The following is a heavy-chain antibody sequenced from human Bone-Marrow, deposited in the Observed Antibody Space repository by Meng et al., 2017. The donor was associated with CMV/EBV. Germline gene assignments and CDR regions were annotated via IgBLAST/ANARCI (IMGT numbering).Heavy chain of an antibody. CDR1: GFTFSSYG. D-gene: IGHD2-15*01. J-gene: IGHJ4*02. V-gene: IGHV3-30*02. Sequence: GESLKIPCAASGFTFSSYGMHWVRQAPGKGLEWVAFIRYNGSNKYYADSVKGRFTISRDNSKNTLYLQMNSLRAEDTAVYYCASVGRRYCSGGSCSHFDYWGQGTLVTVSS. CDR2: IRYNGSNK. CDR3: ASVGRRYCSGGSCSHFDY.